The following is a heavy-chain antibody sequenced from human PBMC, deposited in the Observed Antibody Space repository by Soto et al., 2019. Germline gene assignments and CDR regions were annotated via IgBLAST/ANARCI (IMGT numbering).Heavy chain of an antibody. Sequence: QVQLVESGGGVVQPGRSLRLSCAASGFTFSSYAMHWVRQAPGKGLEWVAVISYDGSNKYYADSVKGRFTISRDNSKNTLYLQMNMLRAEDTAVYYCATLSTVTATTLFLSVGADRWFDPWGQGTLVTVSS. CDR2: ISYDGSNK. CDR1: GFTFSSYA. CDR3: ATLSTVTATTLFLSVGADRWFDP. V-gene: IGHV3-30-3*01. J-gene: IGHJ5*02. D-gene: IGHD4-17*01.